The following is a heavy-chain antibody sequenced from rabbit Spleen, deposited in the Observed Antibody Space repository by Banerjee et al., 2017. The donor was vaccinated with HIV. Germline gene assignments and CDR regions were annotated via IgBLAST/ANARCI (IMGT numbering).Heavy chain of an antibody. J-gene: IGHJ4*01. CDR2: IGTRTGST. CDR3: ARDLVGVIGWNFNL. V-gene: IGHV1S45*01. CDR1: GLDFSSNYW. Sequence: EESGGDLVQPEGSLTLTCKASGLDFSSNYWICWVRQAPGKGLEWIACIGTRTGSTYHASWVNGRFTISKASSTTVTLQMTGLTVADTATYFCARDLVGVIGWNFNLWGPGTLVTVS. D-gene: IGHD1-1*01.